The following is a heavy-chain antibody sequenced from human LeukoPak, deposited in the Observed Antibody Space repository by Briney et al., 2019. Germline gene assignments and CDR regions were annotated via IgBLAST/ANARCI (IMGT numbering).Heavy chain of an antibody. Sequence: SETLSLTCTVSNGSVSPYYWSWIRQPAGQGLEWIGRIYITGSTTYSPSLKSRVTMSIDTSKNQFSLKLSSVTAADTAIYYCARPLHCSSTTCYDWFDPWGQGTLVTVSS. CDR1: NGSVSPYY. J-gene: IGHJ5*02. D-gene: IGHD2-2*01. CDR3: ARPLHCSSTTCYDWFDP. CDR2: IYITGST. V-gene: IGHV4-4*07.